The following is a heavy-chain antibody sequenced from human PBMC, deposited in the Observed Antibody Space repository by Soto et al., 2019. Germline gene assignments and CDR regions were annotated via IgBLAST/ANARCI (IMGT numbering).Heavy chain of an antibody. V-gene: IGHV6-1*01. D-gene: IGHD6-19*01. CDR3: ARGPVAVAEFYCYYYGMDV. CDR1: GDSVSSNSAA. Sequence: PSQTLSLTCAISGDSVSSNSAAWNWIRQSPSRGLEWLGRTYYRSKWYNDYAVSVKSRITINPDTSKNQFSLQLNSVTLEDTAVYYCARGPVAVAEFYCYYYGMDVWGRGRKVTVYS. CDR2: TYYRSKWYN. J-gene: IGHJ6*02.